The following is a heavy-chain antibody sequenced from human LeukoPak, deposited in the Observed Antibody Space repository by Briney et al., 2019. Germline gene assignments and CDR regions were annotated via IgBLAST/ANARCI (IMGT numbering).Heavy chain of an antibody. V-gene: IGHV3-74*01. D-gene: IGHD2/OR15-2a*01. Sequence: PGGSLRLSCTASRVTFSGYWMHWVRQAPGKGLGWVSGINRDGRGTSYADSVKGRFTIARDNAKNTLDLQMNSLRGEDMAVYYCARGNRGCLDYWGQGTLVTVSS. CDR3: ARGNRGCLDY. J-gene: IGHJ4*02. CDR2: INRDGRGT. CDR1: RVTFSGYW.